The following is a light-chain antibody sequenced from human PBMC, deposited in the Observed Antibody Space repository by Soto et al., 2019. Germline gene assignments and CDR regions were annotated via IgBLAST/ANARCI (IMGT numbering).Light chain of an antibody. CDR2: GAS. CDR3: QQYHSWPPRT. V-gene: IGKV3-20*01. Sequence: EIVLTQSPGTLSLSPGEGATLSCRASQSISSSYLAWYQQKPGQAPRLLIYGASSRATGTPDRFSGSGSGTDFTLTISRLEPEDFAVYYCQQYHSWPPRTFGQGTKVDIK. J-gene: IGKJ1*01. CDR1: QSISSSY.